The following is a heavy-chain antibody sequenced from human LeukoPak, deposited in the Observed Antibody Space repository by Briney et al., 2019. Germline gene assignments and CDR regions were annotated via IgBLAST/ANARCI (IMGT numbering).Heavy chain of an antibody. CDR1: GYTFTGYY. J-gene: IGHJ4*02. D-gene: IGHD3-3*01. CDR3: ARGDFWSGYYN. CDR2: INTYNGNT. Sequence: GASVKVSCKASGYTFTGYYMHWVRQAPGQGLEWMGWINTYNGNTNYAQKLQGRVTMTTDTSTSTAYMDLRSLRSDDTAVYYCARGDFWSGYYNWDQGTLVTVSS. V-gene: IGHV1-18*04.